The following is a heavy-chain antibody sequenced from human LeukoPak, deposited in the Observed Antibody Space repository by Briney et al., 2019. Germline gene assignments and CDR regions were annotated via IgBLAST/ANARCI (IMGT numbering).Heavy chain of an antibody. Sequence: GGSLRLSCAASGFTFSSYAMSWVRQAPGKGPEWVSTISIDGGRTYYADSVKGRFTISGDKAKNSLYLQMNSLRVEDTAVYYCARDYKYAFDNWGQGTLVTVSS. CDR2: ISIDGGRT. D-gene: IGHD5-24*01. CDR1: GFTFSSYA. J-gene: IGHJ4*02. V-gene: IGHV3-23*01. CDR3: ARDYKYAFDN.